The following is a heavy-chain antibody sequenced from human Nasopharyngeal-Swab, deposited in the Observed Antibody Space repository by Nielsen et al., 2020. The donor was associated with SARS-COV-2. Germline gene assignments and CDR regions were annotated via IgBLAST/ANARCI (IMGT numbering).Heavy chain of an antibody. D-gene: IGHD6-13*01. CDR3: ASEPGGMAAPGKHFDP. Sequence: ARQVPGRGLEWMGVITPSGGATNYARKFRGRVTMTRDPSTSTVYLDLSSLKSEDTAVYFCASEPGGMAAPGKHFDPWGQGTLVTVSS. J-gene: IGHJ5*02. V-gene: IGHV1-46*01. CDR2: ITPSGGAT.